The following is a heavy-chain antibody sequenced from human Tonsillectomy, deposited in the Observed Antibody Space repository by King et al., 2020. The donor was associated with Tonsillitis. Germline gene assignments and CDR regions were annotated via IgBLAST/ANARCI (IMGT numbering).Heavy chain of an antibody. J-gene: IGHJ4*02. CDR3: ARDRGGRRNPGGYFDY. CDR1: GGSISSYY. Sequence: QLQESGPGLVKPSETLSLTCTVSGGSISSYYWSWIRQPPGKGLEWIGYIYYSGSTNYNPSLKSRVTISVDTSKNQFSLTLRSVTAADTAVYYCARDRGGRRNPGGYFDYWGQGTLVTVSS. D-gene: IGHD3-16*01. CDR2: IYYSGST. V-gene: IGHV4-59*01.